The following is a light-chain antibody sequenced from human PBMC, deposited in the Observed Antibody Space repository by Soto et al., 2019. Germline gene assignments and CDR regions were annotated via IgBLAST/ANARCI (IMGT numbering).Light chain of an antibody. CDR2: GAS. V-gene: IGKV3-15*01. CDR1: QRVSRC. CDR3: QQYNDYPQT. J-gene: IGKJ1*01. Sequence: EIEMTQSPATLSASLGERATISCRASQRVSRCLAWYQQKPGKAPRLLISGASTRASGIPARFSGSGSVTEFTLAISSLQSEDFAVYYCQQYNDYPQTFGQGTKV.